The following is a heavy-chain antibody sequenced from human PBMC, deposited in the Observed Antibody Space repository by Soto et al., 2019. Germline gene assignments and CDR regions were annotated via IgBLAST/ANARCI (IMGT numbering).Heavy chain of an antibody. Sequence: QVQLVESGGGVVQPGRSLRLSCAASGFTFSSYGMHWVRQAPGKGLEWVAVIWYDGSNKYYAYSVKGRFTISRDNSKNTLYLQMNSLRAEDTAVYYCARDPSITSMSRTDYYYYYGMDAWGQGTTVTVSS. D-gene: IGHD3-10*01. V-gene: IGHV3-33*01. CDR3: ARDPSITSMSRTDYYYYYGMDA. CDR2: IWYDGSNK. CDR1: GFTFSSYG. J-gene: IGHJ6*02.